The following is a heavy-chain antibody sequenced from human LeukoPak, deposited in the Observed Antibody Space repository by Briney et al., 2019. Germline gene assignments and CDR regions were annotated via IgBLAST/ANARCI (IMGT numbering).Heavy chain of an antibody. V-gene: IGHV1-18*01. CDR1: GYTFTSYG. J-gene: IGHJ1*01. CDR2: ISAYNGNT. CDR3: ARECGSCYNRIFQH. D-gene: IGHD2-15*01. Sequence: ASVKVSCKASGYTFTSYGISRVRQAPGQGLEWMGWISAYNGNTNYAQKLQGRVTMTTDTSTSTAYMELRSLRSDDTAVYYCARECGSCYNRIFQHWGQGTLVTVSS.